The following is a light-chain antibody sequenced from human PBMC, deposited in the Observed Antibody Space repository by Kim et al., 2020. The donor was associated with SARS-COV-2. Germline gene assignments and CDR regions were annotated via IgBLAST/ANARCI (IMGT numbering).Light chain of an antibody. CDR2: WAS. CDR1: HSVFHSPNNKNY. Sequence: TSTIKCKSSHSVFHSPNNKNYLAWYQQKSGQPPKLLIYWASTRESVVPDRFSGSGSGTDFTLTITSLQAEDVAVYFCHQYATFPYSFGQGTKLEI. J-gene: IGKJ2*03. V-gene: IGKV4-1*01. CDR3: HQYATFPYS.